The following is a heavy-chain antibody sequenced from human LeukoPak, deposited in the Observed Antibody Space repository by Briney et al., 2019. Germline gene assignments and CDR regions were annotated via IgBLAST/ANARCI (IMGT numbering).Heavy chain of an antibody. CDR2: ISSSSSYI. CDR3: ARDSVPAAYLSWFDP. CDR1: GFTFSSYS. V-gene: IGHV3-21*01. J-gene: IGHJ5*02. Sequence: GGSLRLSCAASGFTFSSYSMNWVRQAPGKGLEWVSSISSSSSYIYYADSVKGRFTISRDNAKNSLYLQMNGLRAEDTAVYYCARDSVPAAYLSWFDPWGQGTLVTVSS. D-gene: IGHD2-2*01.